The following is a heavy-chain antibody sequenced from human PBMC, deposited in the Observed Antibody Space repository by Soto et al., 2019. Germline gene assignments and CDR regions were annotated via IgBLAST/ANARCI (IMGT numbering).Heavy chain of an antibody. J-gene: IGHJ4*01. V-gene: IGHV3-30-3*01. CDR2: MSSDGTNE. Sequence: GGSLRLSCAASRFTFTTYAMNWVRQAPGKGLEWVALMSSDGTNEHYADSVRGRFTVSRDNSRNTLFLQMNNLRTDDTAVYYCAKEITVAGDFDYWGHGTLVTVSS. CDR3: AKEITVAGDFDY. CDR1: RFTFTTYA. D-gene: IGHD6-19*01.